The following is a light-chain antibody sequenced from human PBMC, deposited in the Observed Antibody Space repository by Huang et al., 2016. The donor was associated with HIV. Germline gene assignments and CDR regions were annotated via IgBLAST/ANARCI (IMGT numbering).Light chain of an antibody. V-gene: IGKV3-20*01. Sequence: IVLTQSPGTLSLSPGARATFSCRSSQSVRSSYLAWYQQKPGQTPRLLIYGAYNRAGGIPIRFSGSQSGTDFTLAISSLEPEDFGVYYCQQYGSSPRTFGQGTKLEIK. CDR1: QSVRSSY. J-gene: IGKJ2*01. CDR3: QQYGSSPRT. CDR2: GAY.